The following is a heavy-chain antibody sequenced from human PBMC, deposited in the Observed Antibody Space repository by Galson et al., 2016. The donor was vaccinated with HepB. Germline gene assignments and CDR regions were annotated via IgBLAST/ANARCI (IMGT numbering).Heavy chain of an antibody. CDR1: GSPFT. D-gene: IGHD6-19*01. V-gene: IGHV3-30-3*01. Sequence: SLRLSCAASGSPFTTHWVRQAPGKGLEWVSALSYDGGSVSFAYSVKGRFTMSRDTTTNTVYLQMKSLRPEDTAIYYCAKEGHSSGYCGDFDAWGQGTMVTVSS. CDR3: AKEGHSSGYCGDFDA. CDR2: LSYDGGSV. J-gene: IGHJ3*01.